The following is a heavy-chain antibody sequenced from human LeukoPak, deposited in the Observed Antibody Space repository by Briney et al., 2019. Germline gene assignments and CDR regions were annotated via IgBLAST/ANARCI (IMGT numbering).Heavy chain of an antibody. CDR1: GFTFINYW. CDR3: ADLDTSYDAFDI. Sequence: PGGSLRLSCAASGFTFINYWMHWVRQAPGKGLVWVSRINSDGSSTSYADSVKGRFTISRDNAKNTLYLQMNSLRAEDTAVYYCADLDTSYDAFDIWGQGTMVTVSS. J-gene: IGHJ3*02. CDR2: INSDGSST. V-gene: IGHV3-74*01. D-gene: IGHD2-2*02.